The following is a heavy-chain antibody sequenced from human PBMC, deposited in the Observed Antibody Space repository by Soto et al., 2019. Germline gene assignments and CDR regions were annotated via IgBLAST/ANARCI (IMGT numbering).Heavy chain of an antibody. CDR1: GFTFSSYA. CDR2: ISGSGGST. V-gene: IGHV3-23*01. J-gene: IGHJ1*01. D-gene: IGHD4-17*01. Sequence: EVQLLESGGGLVQPGGSLRLSCAASGFTFSSYAMSWVRQAPGQGLEWVSAISGSGGSTYYADSVKGRFTISRDNSKNTLYLQMNSLRAEDTAVYYCAKDPGYGGKDRARSYFQHWGQGTLVTGSS. CDR3: AKDPGYGGKDRARSYFQH.